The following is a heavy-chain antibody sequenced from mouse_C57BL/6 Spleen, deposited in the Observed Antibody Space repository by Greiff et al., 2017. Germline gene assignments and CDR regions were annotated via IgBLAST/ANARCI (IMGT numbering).Heavy chain of an antibody. CDR3: ERSIGGSSYDYFDN. CDR2: IYPSDSET. V-gene: IGHV1-61*01. Sequence: VQLQQPGAELVRPGSSVKLSCKASGYTFTSYWMDWVKQRPGQGLEWIGNIYPSDSETHYNQKFKDKATLTVDKSSSTAYMQLSSLTSEDSAVYYCERSIGGSSYDYFDNWGQGTTLTVSS. D-gene: IGHD1-1*01. CDR1: GYTFTSYW. J-gene: IGHJ2*01.